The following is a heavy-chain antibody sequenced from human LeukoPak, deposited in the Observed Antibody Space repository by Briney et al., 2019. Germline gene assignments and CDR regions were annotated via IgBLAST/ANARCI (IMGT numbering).Heavy chain of an antibody. CDR3: ARVNIVVVVAATYYMDV. J-gene: IGHJ6*03. Sequence: GSLILSCAASGFTFSSYWMSWVRQAPGKGLEWVANIKRDGSEKYYVDSVKGRFTISRDNAKNSLYLQMNSLRAEDTAVYYCARVNIVVVVAATYYMDVWGKGTTVTVSS. V-gene: IGHV3-7*01. CDR1: GFTFSSYW. CDR2: IKRDGSEK. D-gene: IGHD2-15*01.